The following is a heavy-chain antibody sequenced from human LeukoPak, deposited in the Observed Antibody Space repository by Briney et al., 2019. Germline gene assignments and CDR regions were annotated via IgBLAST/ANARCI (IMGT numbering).Heavy chain of an antibody. J-gene: IGHJ5*02. CDR2: IYYSGST. Sequence: SETLSLTCTVSGGSISSSSYYWSWIRQPPGKGLEWIGYIYYSGSTNYNPSLKSRVTISVDTSRNHFSLKLSSVTAADTAVYYCARTGTTGFTWLDPWGQGTLVTVSS. V-gene: IGHV4-61*03. D-gene: IGHD1-1*01. CDR1: GGSISSSSYY. CDR3: ARTGTTGFTWLDP.